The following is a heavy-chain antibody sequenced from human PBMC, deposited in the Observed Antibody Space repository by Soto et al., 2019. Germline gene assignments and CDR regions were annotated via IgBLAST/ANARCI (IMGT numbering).Heavy chain of an antibody. CDR2: IKSKTDGGTT. V-gene: IGHV3-15*01. J-gene: IGHJ6*03. CDR1: GFTFSNAW. D-gene: IGHD2-2*01. CDR3: TTDRTEVVPVFITYYYYYYMDF. Sequence: GGSLRLSCAASGFTFSNAWMSWVRQAPGKGLEWVGRIKSKTDGGTTDYAAPVKGRFTISRDDSKNTLYLQMNSLKTEDTAVYYCTTDRTEVVPVFITYYYYYYMDFWGKGTTVTVSS.